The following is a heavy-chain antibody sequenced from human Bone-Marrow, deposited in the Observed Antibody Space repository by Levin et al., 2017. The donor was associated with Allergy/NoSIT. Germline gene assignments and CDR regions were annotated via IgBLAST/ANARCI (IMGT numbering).Heavy chain of an antibody. CDR1: GFSLSTNGMR. Sequence: SGPTLVKPTQTLTLTCTFSGFSLSTNGMRVSWIRQPPGKALEWLARIDWDDEEFYSASLKTRLTISRDTSKNQVVLTMTNMDPVDTARYYCARTFCSGGRGCYGLSWHFDLWGRGTLVTVSS. D-gene: IGHD2-15*01. V-gene: IGHV2-70*04. CDR2: IDWDDEE. CDR3: ARTFCSGGRGCYGLSWHFDL. J-gene: IGHJ2*01.